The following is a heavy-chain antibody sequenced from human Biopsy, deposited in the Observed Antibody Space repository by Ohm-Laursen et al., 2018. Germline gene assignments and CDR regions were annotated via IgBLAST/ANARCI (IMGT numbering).Heavy chain of an antibody. CDR2: IYSSGST. J-gene: IGHJ5*02. D-gene: IGHD6-13*01. CDR1: GGSISNYY. Sequence: TLSLTCTVSGGSISNYYWSWIRQPAGKGLEWIGRIYSSGSTNYNPSLKSRVTMSVDTSKNQFSLILSSMTAADTAVYYCAREPRIAAVAYFDPWGQGTLVIVSS. CDR3: AREPRIAAVAYFDP. V-gene: IGHV4-4*07.